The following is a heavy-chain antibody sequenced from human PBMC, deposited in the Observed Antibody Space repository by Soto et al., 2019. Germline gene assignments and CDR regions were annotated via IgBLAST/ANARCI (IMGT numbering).Heavy chain of an antibody. CDR2: ISGSGGST. Sequence: VQLLESGGGLVQPGGSLRLSCAASGFTFSSYAMSWVRQAPGKGLEWVSAISGSGGSTYYADSVKGRFTISRDNSKNTLYLQMNSLRAEDTAVYYCAKEGGYSSSWYFYYYYYYMDVWGKGTTVTVSS. CDR3: AKEGGYSSSWYFYYYYYYMDV. CDR1: GFTFSSYA. J-gene: IGHJ6*03. V-gene: IGHV3-23*01. D-gene: IGHD6-13*01.